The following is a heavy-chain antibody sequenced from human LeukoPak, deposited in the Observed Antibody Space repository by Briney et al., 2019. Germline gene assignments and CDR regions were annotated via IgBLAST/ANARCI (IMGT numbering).Heavy chain of an antibody. CDR3: ASDRVNYGLDV. J-gene: IGHJ6*02. V-gene: IGHV3-74*01. CDR1: GFTFSSYW. Sequence: PGGSLRLSCAASGFTFSSYWMPWVRQVPGKGLVWVSRIKNDGSETNYADSVKGRFTISRDNAQNTLYLQMSSLRVDDTAVYYCASDRVNYGLDVWGQGTTVSVSS. CDR2: IKNDGSET.